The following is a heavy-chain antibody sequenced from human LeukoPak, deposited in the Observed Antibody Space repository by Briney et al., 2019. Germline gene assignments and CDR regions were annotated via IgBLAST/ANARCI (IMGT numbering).Heavy chain of an antibody. CDR1: GGSISGNY. J-gene: IGHJ4*02. D-gene: IGHD1-26*01. V-gene: IGHV4-4*07. CDR2: IHTTGTT. CDR3: ARGIVGTTAPDY. Sequence: PSETLSLTCTVSGGSISGNYWSWIRQPAGKGLEWIGRIHTTGTTNYNPSLKSRVTMSLDTSNNQFSLKLSSVTAADTAVYYCARGIVGTTAPDYWGQGSLVTVPS.